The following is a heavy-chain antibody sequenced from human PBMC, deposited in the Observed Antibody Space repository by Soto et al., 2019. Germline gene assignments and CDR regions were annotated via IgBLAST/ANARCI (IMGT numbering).Heavy chain of an antibody. CDR2: ILHDGSNE. Sequence: QVQLEESGGGVVQPGRSLRLSCAASGFNFSNYNMHWVRQAPGKGLEGVALILHDGSNEYYADSVKGRFTISRDNSKNTLYLQMKSLRAEDTAVYYCAKSRDGYSFYFYYGMDVWGQGTTVTVSS. CDR3: AKSRDGYSFYFYYGMDV. CDR1: GFNFSNYN. V-gene: IGHV3-30*18. J-gene: IGHJ6*02. D-gene: IGHD4-4*01.